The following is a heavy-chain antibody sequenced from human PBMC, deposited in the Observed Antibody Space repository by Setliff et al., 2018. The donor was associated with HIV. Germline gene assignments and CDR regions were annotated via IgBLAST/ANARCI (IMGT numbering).Heavy chain of an antibody. CDR1: GGSVSGHY. Sequence: SETLSLTCAVYGGSVSGHYWGWFRQPPGKGLEWIGEITPSGDTNYIPSLKSRVTISVDTSKNQFSLKLTSVTAADTAVYYCARHWRGSGWSNWFDPWGQGTLVTVSS. D-gene: IGHD6-19*01. CDR3: ARHWRGSGWSNWFDP. CDR2: ITPSGDT. J-gene: IGHJ5*02. V-gene: IGHV4-34*01.